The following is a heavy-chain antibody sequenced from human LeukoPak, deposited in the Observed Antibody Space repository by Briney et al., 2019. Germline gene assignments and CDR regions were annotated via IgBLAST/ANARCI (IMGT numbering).Heavy chain of an antibody. CDR2: IYYSGST. J-gene: IGHJ3*02. CDR3: ARHSAGKGDAFDI. V-gene: IGHV4-39*01. CDR1: GGSISSSSYY. Sequence: SETLSLTCTVSGGSISSSSYYWGWIRQPPGKGLEWIGSIYYSGSTYYNPSLKSRVTISVDTSKNQFSLKLSSVTAADTAVYYCARHSAGKGDAFDIWGQGTMVTVSS.